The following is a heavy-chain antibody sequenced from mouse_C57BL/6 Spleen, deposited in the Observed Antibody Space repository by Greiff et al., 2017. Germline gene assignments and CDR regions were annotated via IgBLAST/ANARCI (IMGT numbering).Heavy chain of an antibody. Sequence: QVQLQQPGAELVKPGASVKMSCKASGYTFTSYWITWVKQRPGQGLEWIGDIYPGSGSTNYNEKFKSKATLTVDTSSSTAYMQLSSLTSEDSAVYYCARWGLYDYDGYFDVWGTGTTVTVSS. V-gene: IGHV1-55*01. D-gene: IGHD2-4*01. J-gene: IGHJ1*03. CDR1: GYTFTSYW. CDR2: IYPGSGST. CDR3: ARWGLYDYDGYFDV.